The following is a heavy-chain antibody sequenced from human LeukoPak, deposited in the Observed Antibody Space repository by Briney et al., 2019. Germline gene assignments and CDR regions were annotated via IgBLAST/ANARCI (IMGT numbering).Heavy chain of an antibody. CDR2: INSDGSST. CDR1: GFTFRTFS. Sequence: GGSLRLSCAASGFTFRTFSMHWVREAPGKGLVWVSRINSDGSSTNYADSVKGRFTISRDNAKNTLYLQMNSLRAEDTAVYFCFQSGGMDIWGQGTTVTVSS. V-gene: IGHV3-74*01. J-gene: IGHJ6*02. CDR3: FQSGGMDI.